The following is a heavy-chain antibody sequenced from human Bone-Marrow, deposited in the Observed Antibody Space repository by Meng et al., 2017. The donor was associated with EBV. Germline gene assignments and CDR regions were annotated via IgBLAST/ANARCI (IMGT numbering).Heavy chain of an antibody. D-gene: IGHD1-1*01. CDR3: ARDLEKV. J-gene: IGHJ4*01. CDR1: GFTFSAYN. Sequence: EVQLVESGGGLVKPGGSLRLSCVASGFTFSAYNMNWVRQAPGKGLEWVSSISSSSIYMYYADSLKGRFTISRDNAKNSLYLQMDDVRVDDTAVYYCARDLEKVWGHGPLVTVAS. CDR2: ISSSSIYM. V-gene: IGHV3-21*01.